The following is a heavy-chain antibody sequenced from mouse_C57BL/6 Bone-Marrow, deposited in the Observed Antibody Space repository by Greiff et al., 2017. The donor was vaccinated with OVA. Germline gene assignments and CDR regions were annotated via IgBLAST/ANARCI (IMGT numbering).Heavy chain of an antibody. CDR2: INPSTGGT. J-gene: IGHJ3*01. V-gene: IGHV1-42*01. D-gene: IGHD1-1*01. Sequence: EVQLQESGPELVKPGASVKISCKASGYSFTGYYMNWVKQSPEKSLEWIGEINPSTGGTTYNQKFKAKATLTVDKSSSTAYMKLKSLTSEDSAVYYCARRGREAWFAYWGQGTLVTVSA. CDR1: GYSFTGYY. CDR3: ARRGREAWFAY.